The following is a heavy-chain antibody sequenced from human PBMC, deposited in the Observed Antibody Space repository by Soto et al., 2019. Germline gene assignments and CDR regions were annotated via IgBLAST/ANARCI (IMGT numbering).Heavy chain of an antibody. D-gene: IGHD3-10*01. CDR2: IYYSGST. CDR1: GGSVSSGSYY. CDR3: AREFFFYGSGSSLPHDAFDI. J-gene: IGHJ3*02. Sequence: SGTLSLTCTVSGGSVSSGSYYWSWIREPPGKGLEWIGYIYYSGSTNYNPSLKSRVTISVDTSKNQFSLKLSSVTAADTAVYYCAREFFFYGSGSSLPHDAFDIWGQGTMVT. V-gene: IGHV4-61*01.